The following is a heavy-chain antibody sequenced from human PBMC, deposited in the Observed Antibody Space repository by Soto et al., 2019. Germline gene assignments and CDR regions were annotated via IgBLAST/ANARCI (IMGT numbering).Heavy chain of an antibody. CDR1: GFTFRTYD. D-gene: IGHD3-3*01. J-gene: IGHJ6*02. V-gene: IGHV3-13*01. Sequence: GGSLRLSCAASGFTFRTYDMHWVRQATGKGLEWVSSIGNSGDTNYAVSVKGRFTISRENDRNALYLQMNSLRGGDTAVYYYGRDLFSFYVFWSGSLPYYYYGMDVWGQGTTVTVSS. CDR3: GRDLFSFYVFWSGSLPYYYYGMDV. CDR2: IGNSGDT.